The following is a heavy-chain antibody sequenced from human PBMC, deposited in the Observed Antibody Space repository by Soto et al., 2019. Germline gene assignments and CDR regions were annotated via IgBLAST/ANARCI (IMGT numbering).Heavy chain of an antibody. CDR3: TRESEDLTSNFDY. CDR2: ISSTTNYI. CDR1: GFTFTRYS. J-gene: IGHJ4*02. Sequence: GGSLRLSCAASGFTFTRYSMNWVRQAPGKGLEWVSSISSTTNYIYYGDSMKGRFTISRDNAKNSLYLEMNSLRAEDTAVYYCTRESEDLTSNFDYWGQGTLVTVSS. V-gene: IGHV3-21*06.